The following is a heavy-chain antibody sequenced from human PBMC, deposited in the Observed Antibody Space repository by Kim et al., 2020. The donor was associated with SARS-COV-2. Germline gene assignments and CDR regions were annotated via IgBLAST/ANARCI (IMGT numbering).Heavy chain of an antibody. CDR3: ARKLLWFGDNGMDV. Sequence: GWSLRLSCAASGFSVSTNDMSWVRQAPGKGLEWVATIFGSGATYFADSAKGRFTISRDNSKNTLYLQMNSLRAEDTAAYHGARKLLWFGDNGMDVWGQGT. J-gene: IGHJ6*02. V-gene: IGHV3-53*01. D-gene: IGHD3-10*01. CDR1: GFSVSTND. CDR2: IFGSGAT.